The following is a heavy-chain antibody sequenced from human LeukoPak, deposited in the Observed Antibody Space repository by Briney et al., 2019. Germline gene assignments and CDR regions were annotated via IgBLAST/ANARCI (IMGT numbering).Heavy chain of an antibody. J-gene: IGHJ4*02. D-gene: IGHD6-19*01. CDR3: AREGEGSGWPPEVIDY. Sequence: SETLSLTCTVSGGSISSYYWGWIRQPPGKGLEWIGSIYYSGSTYYNPSLKSRVTISVDTSKNQFSLKLSSVTAADTAVYYCAREGEGSGWPPEVIDYWGQGTLVTVSS. CDR2: IYYSGST. V-gene: IGHV4-39*07. CDR1: GGSISSYY.